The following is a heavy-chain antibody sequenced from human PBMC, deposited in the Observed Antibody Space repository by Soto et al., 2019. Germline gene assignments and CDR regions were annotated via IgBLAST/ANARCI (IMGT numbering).Heavy chain of an antibody. J-gene: IGHJ6*03. D-gene: IGHD3-3*01. CDR3: ARDPSFAGFWSGNYYYYYMDF. Sequence: PGGSLRLSCAASGFTFSSYDMHWVRQATGKGLEWVSAIGTAGDTYYPGSVKGRFTISRENAKNSLYLQMNSLRAEDTAVYYCARDPSFAGFWSGNYYYYYMDFWGKGTTVTVSS. CDR2: IGTAGDT. CDR1: GFTFSSYD. V-gene: IGHV3-13*01.